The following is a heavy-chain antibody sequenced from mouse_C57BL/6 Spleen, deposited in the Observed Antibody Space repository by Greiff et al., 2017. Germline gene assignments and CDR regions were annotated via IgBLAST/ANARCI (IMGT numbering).Heavy chain of an antibody. D-gene: IGHD1-1*01. Sequence: QVQLQQPGAELVKPGASVKMSCKASGYTFTSYWITWVKQRPGQGLEWIGDIYPGSGSTNYNEKFKSKATLTVDTSSSTAYMQLSSLTSEDSAVYFCARGEYGSSYDWLAYWGQGTLVTVSA. J-gene: IGHJ3*01. V-gene: IGHV1-55*01. CDR1: GYTFTSYW. CDR2: IYPGSGST. CDR3: ARGEYGSSYDWLAY.